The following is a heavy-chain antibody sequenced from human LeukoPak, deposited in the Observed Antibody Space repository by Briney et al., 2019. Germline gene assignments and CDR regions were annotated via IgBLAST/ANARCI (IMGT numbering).Heavy chain of an antibody. D-gene: IGHD3-22*01. CDR2: IKQDGSEK. V-gene: IGHV3-7*03. CDR3: AKDSSGYYKPALDY. CDR1: GFSFSSHW. Sequence: GGSLRLSCAASGFSFSSHWMTWVRQAPGKGLEWVGKIKQDGSEKYYVDSVKGRFTISRDNAKNSLYLQMNSLRAEDTALYYCAKDSSGYYKPALDYWGQGTLVTVSS. J-gene: IGHJ4*02.